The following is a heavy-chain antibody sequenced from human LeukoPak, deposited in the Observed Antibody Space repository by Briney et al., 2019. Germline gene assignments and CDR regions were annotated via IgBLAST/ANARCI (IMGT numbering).Heavy chain of an antibody. D-gene: IGHD5-12*01. CDR2: IFGSGDTT. V-gene: IGHV3-23*01. Sequence: GGSLRLSCAASGFTISSYGMNWVRQAPRKGLEWDSVIFGSGDTTNYADSVKGRFTISRDRSKNTLYLEMHSLRADDTAVYYRAKDQKPDSGYDIDYWGQGTLVIVSS. CDR1: GFTISSYG. CDR3: AKDQKPDSGYDIDY. J-gene: IGHJ4*02.